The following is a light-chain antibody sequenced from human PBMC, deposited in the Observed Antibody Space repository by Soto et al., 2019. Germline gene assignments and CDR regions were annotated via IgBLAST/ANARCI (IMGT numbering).Light chain of an antibody. CDR3: QQYVNSPIT. V-gene: IGKV3-20*01. Sequence: VVLTQSPGTLSLSPGERATLSCRASQSVSSNYLAWYQQKPGQTPRLLIYGASSRATGIPDRFSGSGSGTDFTLTISRLEPEDFVVYYCQQYVNSPITFGQGTRLENK. CDR1: QSVSSNY. CDR2: GAS. J-gene: IGKJ5*01.